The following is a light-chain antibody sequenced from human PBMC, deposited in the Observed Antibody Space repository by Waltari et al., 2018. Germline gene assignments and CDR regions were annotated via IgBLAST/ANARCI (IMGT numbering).Light chain of an antibody. Sequence: QLVLTQSPSASASLGASVKLTCTLDSGHSSNIIARLQQQPEKGPRYLMTVNSDGSHSKGDVIPDRFSGSSSGAERYLTISSLQSEDEADYYCQTGGHGTWVFGGGTKLTVL. CDR1: SGHSSNI. J-gene: IGLJ3*02. CDR2: VNSDGSH. V-gene: IGLV4-69*01. CDR3: QTGGHGTWV.